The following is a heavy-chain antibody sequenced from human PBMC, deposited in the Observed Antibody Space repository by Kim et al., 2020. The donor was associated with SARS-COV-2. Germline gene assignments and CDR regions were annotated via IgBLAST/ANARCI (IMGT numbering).Heavy chain of an antibody. CDR1: GFTFSSYW. CDR3: ARDITRITLVPS. D-gene: IGHD3-10*01. J-gene: IGHJ4*02. CDR2: INSDGSST. V-gene: IGHV3-74*01. Sequence: GGSLRLSCAASGFTFSSYWMHWVRQAPGKGLVWVSRINSDGSSTTYADSLKGRFTISRDNAKNTLYLQMNSLRAEDTAIYYCARDITRITLVPSWGQGTLVTVSS.